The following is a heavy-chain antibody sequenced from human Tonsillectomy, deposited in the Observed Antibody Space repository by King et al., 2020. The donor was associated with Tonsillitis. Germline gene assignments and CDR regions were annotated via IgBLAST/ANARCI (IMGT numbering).Heavy chain of an antibody. Sequence: QLVQSGAEVKKPGSSVKVSCKASGGTFSSYAISWVRQAPGQGLEWMGRIIPILGIANYAQKFQGRVTITADKSTSTAYMELSSLRSEDTAVYYCARTSQPGAGVGDRVDVDYWGQGTLVTVSS. CDR2: IIPILGIA. D-gene: IGHD4-17*01. CDR3: ARTSQPGAGVGDRVDVDY. CDR1: GGTFSSYA. J-gene: IGHJ4*02. V-gene: IGHV1-69*09.